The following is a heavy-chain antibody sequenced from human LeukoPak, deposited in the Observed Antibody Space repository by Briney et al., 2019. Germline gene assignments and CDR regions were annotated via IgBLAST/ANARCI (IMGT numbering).Heavy chain of an antibody. CDR2: INPSSGST. Sequence: ASVKVSCKASGYTFNSYYMHWVRQAPGQGLEWMGIINPSSGSTSYAQNFQGRVTMTRDTSTSTVYMELSSLRSEDTAVYYCASSSSGWEQRAPFGYWGQGTQVTVSS. J-gene: IGHJ4*02. V-gene: IGHV1-46*02. D-gene: IGHD6-19*01. CDR1: GYTFNSYY. CDR3: ASSSSGWEQRAPFGY.